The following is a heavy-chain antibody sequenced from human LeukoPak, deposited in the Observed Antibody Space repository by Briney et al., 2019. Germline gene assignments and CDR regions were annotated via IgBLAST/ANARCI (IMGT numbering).Heavy chain of an antibody. CDR1: GGSFSGYY. D-gene: IGHD3-3*01. CDR2: INHSGST. Sequence: SETLSLTCAVYGGSFSGYYWSWIRQPPGKGLEWIGEINHSGSTNYNPSLKSRVTISVDTSKNQFSLKLSSVTAADTAVYYCARVGDLMSGYYTGLDDYWGQGTLVTVSS. J-gene: IGHJ4*02. CDR3: ARVGDLMSGYYTGLDDY. V-gene: IGHV4-34*01.